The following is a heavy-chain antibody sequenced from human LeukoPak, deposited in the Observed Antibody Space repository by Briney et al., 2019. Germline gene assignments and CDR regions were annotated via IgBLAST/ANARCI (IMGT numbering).Heavy chain of an antibody. V-gene: IGHV3-66*02. J-gene: IGHJ6*03. CDR1: GFTVSSNY. Sequence: PGGSLRLSCAASGFTVSSNYMSWVRQAPGKGLEWVSVIYSGGSTYYADSVKGRFIISRDNSKNTLYLQMNSLRGEDTAVYYCAKGLDYYYMDVWGKGTTVTVSS. CDR2: IYSGGST. CDR3: AKGLDYYYMDV.